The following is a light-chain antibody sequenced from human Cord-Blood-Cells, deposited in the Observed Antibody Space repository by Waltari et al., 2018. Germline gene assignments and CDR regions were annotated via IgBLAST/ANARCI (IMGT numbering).Light chain of an antibody. CDR1: SSDFGSYNL. CDR2: EGS. CDR3: CSYAGSSTLV. Sequence: QSALTQPASVSGSPGQSITISCTGTSSDFGSYNLVPWYQQHPGKAPKLMIYEGSKGPSGVSNRFSGSKSGNTASLTISGLQAEDEADYYCCSYAGSSTLVFGGGTKLTVL. V-gene: IGLV2-23*01. J-gene: IGLJ3*02.